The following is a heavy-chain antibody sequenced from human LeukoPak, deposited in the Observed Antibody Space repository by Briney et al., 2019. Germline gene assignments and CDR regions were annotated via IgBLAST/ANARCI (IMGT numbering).Heavy chain of an antibody. V-gene: IGHV1-24*01. CDR3: ATGSYEPSAANDAFDI. CDR2: FDPEDGET. CDR1: GYIFTNYD. J-gene: IGHJ3*02. D-gene: IGHD2-15*01. Sequence: ASVKVSCEASGYIFTNYDINWVRQAPGKGLEWMGGFDPEDGETIYAQKFQGRVTMTEDTSTDTAYVELSSLRSEDTAVYYCATGSYEPSAANDAFDIWGQGTMVTVSS.